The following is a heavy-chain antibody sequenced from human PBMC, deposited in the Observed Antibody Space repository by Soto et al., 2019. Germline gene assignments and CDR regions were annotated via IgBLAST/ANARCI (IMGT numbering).Heavy chain of an antibody. Sequence: VGSLRLFCVASGFTFDDYTMHWVRQAPGKGLEWVSLISSDGTSSYYADSLKGRFTISRDNSKNSLFLQMNNLRTEDTALYYCAKDASGYDMAFDYWGQGALVTVSS. CDR2: ISSDGTSS. V-gene: IGHV3-43*01. D-gene: IGHD5-12*01. CDR1: GFTFDDYT. J-gene: IGHJ4*02. CDR3: AKDASGYDMAFDY.